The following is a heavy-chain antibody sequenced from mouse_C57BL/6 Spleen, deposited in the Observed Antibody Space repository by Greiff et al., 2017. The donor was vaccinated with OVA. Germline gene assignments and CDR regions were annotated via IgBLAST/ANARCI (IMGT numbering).Heavy chain of an antibody. J-gene: IGHJ2*01. Sequence: QVQLQQSGAELVRPGASVTLSCKASGYTFTDYEMHWVKQTPVHGLEWIGAIDPETGGTAYNQKFKGKAILTADKSSSTAYMELRSLTSEDSAVYYCTRSHGYKGFDYWGQGTTLTVSS. V-gene: IGHV1-15*01. D-gene: IGHD2-2*01. CDR1: GYTFTDYE. CDR2: IDPETGGT. CDR3: TRSHGYKGFDY.